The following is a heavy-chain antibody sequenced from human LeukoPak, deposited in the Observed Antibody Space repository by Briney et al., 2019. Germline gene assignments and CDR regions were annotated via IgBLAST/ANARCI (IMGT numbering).Heavy chain of an antibody. CDR2: ISSSSSYI. V-gene: IGHV3-21*01. Sequence: GGSLRLSCAASGFTFSSYSMNWVRQAPGKGLEWVSSISSSSSYIYYADSVKGRFTISRDNAKNSLYLQMNSLRAEDTAVYYCAREYSSSFTTKGPIDYWGQGTLVTVSS. CDR3: AREYSSSFTTKGPIDY. D-gene: IGHD6-6*01. J-gene: IGHJ4*02. CDR1: GFTFSSYS.